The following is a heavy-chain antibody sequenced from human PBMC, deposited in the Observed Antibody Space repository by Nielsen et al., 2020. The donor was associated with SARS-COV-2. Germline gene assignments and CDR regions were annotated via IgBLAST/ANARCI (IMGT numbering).Heavy chain of an antibody. Sequence: GGSLRLSCAASGFTFSSYEMNRVRQAPGKGLEWVSNIRSSGSSTYYADSVKGRFTISRDNAKNSLYLQMNSLRAEDTAVYYCARELSANVKYSSSWYVFDYWGQGTLVTVSS. V-gene: IGHV3-48*03. CDR3: ARELSANVKYSSSWYVFDY. D-gene: IGHD6-13*01. CDR1: GFTFSSYE. J-gene: IGHJ4*02. CDR2: IRSSGSST.